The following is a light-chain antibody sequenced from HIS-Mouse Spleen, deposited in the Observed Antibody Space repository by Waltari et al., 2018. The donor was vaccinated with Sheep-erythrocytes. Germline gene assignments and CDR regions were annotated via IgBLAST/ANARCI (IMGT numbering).Light chain of an antibody. Sequence: QSALTQPRSVSGSPGQSVTISCTGTSSDVGGYNYVPWYQQHPGKAPKLMIYAVSKRPSGVPARFSGAKSGNTAALTISGLQAEDEADYYCCSYAGSYNHVFATGTKVTVL. J-gene: IGLJ1*01. CDR1: SSDVGGYNY. CDR2: AVS. CDR3: CSYAGSYNHV. V-gene: IGLV2-11*01.